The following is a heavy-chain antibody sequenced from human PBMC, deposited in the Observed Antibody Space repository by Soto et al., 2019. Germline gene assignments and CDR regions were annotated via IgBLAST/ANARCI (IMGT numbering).Heavy chain of an antibody. V-gene: IGHV4-31*03. J-gene: IGHJ4*02. CDR3: ARSITIFGVVIPPFDY. Sequence: QVQLQESGPGLVKPSQTLSLTCTVSGGSISSGGYYWSWIRQHPGKGLEWIGYIYYSGSTYYNPSLKSRVTIAVDTSKNHFSLKLSSVTAADTAGYYCARSITIFGVVIPPFDYWGQGTLVTVSS. CDR1: GGSISSGGYY. CDR2: IYYSGST. D-gene: IGHD3-3*01.